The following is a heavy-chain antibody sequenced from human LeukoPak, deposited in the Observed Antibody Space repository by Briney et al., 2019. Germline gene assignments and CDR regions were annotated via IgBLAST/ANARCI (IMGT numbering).Heavy chain of an antibody. D-gene: IGHD4-17*01. Sequence: PGGSLRLSCVASGFTFSSYGMSWVRQAPGKGLEWVSAISNSGGSTYYADSVKGRFTISRDNSKNTLYLQMNSLRAEDTAVYYCAKDLSYGDPVIWGQGTMVTVSS. J-gene: IGHJ3*02. CDR1: GFTFSSYG. V-gene: IGHV3-23*01. CDR2: ISNSGGST. CDR3: AKDLSYGDPVI.